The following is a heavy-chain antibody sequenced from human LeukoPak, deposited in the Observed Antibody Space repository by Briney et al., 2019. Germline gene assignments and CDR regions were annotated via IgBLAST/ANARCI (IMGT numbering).Heavy chain of an antibody. V-gene: IGHV3-30-3*01. Sequence: GGSLRLSCAASGFTFSGYAMHWVRQAPGKGPEWVAVISYDGSNDYCADSVKGRFTISRDNSKNTLYLQMNSLRAEDTAVYYCATNGPGIAVAGYVDYWGQGILVTVSP. J-gene: IGHJ4*02. CDR3: ATNGPGIAVAGYVDY. CDR1: GFTFSGYA. CDR2: ISYDGSND. D-gene: IGHD6-19*01.